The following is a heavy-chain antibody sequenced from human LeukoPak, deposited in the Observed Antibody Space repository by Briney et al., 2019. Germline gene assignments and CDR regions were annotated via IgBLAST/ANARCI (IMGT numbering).Heavy chain of an antibody. CDR1: GGSFSGYY. D-gene: IGHD3-10*01. J-gene: IGHJ6*02. V-gene: IGHV4-34*01. Sequence: SETLSLTGAVYGGSFSGYYWSWIRQPPGKGLEWIGEINHSGSTNYNPSLKSRVTISVDTSKNQFSLKLSSVTAADTAVYYCARVSRTMVRGVTRYYYGMDVGGQGTTVTVSS. CDR3: ARVSRTMVRGVTRYYYGMDV. CDR2: INHSGST.